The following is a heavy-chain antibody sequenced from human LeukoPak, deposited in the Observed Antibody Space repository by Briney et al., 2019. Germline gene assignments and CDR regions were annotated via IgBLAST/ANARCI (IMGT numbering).Heavy chain of an antibody. CDR3: AREVGASATNWFDP. V-gene: IGHV3-11*04. D-gene: IGHD1-26*01. CDR1: GFTFSDYY. J-gene: IGHJ5*02. Sequence: GGSLRLSCAASGFTFSDYYMSWIRQAPGRGREWVSYASNSGNTIHYADSVKGRFTISRDNAKNSLCLQMNSLRAEDTAVYYCAREVGASATNWFDPWGQGTLVTASS. CDR2: ASNSGNTI.